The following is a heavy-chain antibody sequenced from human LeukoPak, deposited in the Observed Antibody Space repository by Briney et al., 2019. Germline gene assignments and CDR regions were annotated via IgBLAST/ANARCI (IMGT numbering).Heavy chain of an antibody. CDR1: GFTFSSYS. V-gene: IGHV3-21*01. CDR2: ISSSSSYI. CDR3: ARGDGWGSYGYGGGSRWYYFDY. J-gene: IGHJ4*02. Sequence: PGGSLRLSCAASGFTFSSYSMNWVRQAPGKGLEWVSSISSSSSYIYYADSVKGRFTISRDNAKNSLYLQMNSLRAEDTAVYYCARGDGWGSYGYGGGSRWYYFDYWGQGTLVTVSS. D-gene: IGHD5-18*01.